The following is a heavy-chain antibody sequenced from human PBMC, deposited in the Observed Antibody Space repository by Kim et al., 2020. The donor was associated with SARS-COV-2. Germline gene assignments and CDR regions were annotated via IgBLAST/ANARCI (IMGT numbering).Heavy chain of an antibody. J-gene: IGHJ4*02. V-gene: IGHV3-33*01. Sequence: GGSLRLSCAASGFTFSSYGMHWVRQAPGKGLEWVAVIWYDGSNKYYADSVKGRFTISRDNSKNTLYLQMNSLRAEDTAVYYCAREQAAAGTGEDYWGQGTLVTVSS. CDR3: AREQAAAGTGEDY. CDR2: IWYDGSNK. D-gene: IGHD6-13*01. CDR1: GFTFSSYG.